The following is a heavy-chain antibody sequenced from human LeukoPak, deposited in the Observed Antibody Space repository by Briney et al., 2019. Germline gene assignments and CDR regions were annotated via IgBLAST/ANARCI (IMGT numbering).Heavy chain of an antibody. D-gene: IGHD3-22*01. CDR3: AYSSGYQQQ. V-gene: IGHV4-31*03. CDR1: SVPITSGAHY. J-gene: IGHJ1*01. CDR2: IHYSGNT. Sequence: SETLSLTCTVSSVPITSGAHYWSRMTQHPGKGLEWIGYIHYSGNTYYKSSLKSRVSLSIDTSKNQFSLQLSSVTDADTAVYYCAYSSGYQQQWGQGTLVTVSS.